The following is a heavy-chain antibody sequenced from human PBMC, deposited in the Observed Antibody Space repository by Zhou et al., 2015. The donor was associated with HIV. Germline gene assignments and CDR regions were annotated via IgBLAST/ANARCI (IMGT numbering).Heavy chain of an antibody. Sequence: QVQLVESGGGVVQPGRSLRLSCAASGFTFSSYGMHWVRQAPGKGLEWVAVISYDGSSKFYADSVKARFTISRDNSKNTLYLQMNSLRAEDTAVYYCAKDRYGDQEGHFDYWGQGTLVTVSS. CDR2: ISYDGSSK. CDR1: GFTFSSYG. J-gene: IGHJ4*02. CDR3: AKDRYGDQEGHFDY. D-gene: IGHD4-17*01. V-gene: IGHV3-30*18.